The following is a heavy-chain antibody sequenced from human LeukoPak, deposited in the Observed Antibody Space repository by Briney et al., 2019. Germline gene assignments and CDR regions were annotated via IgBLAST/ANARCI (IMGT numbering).Heavy chain of an antibody. CDR1: GGTFSSYT. V-gene: IGHV1-69*02. D-gene: IGHD4-11*01. Sequence: SVKVSCKASGGTFSSYTISWVRQAPGQGREWMGRIVPILGIANYAPKFQGRVTITADKSTSTAYMELSIQRTEHTAVYYCARKLGSNSDYWGQGNLVTVSS. CDR2: IVPILGIA. J-gene: IGHJ4*02. CDR3: ARKLGSNSDY.